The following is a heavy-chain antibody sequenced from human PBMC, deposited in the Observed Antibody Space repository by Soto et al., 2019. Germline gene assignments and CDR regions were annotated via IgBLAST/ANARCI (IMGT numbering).Heavy chain of an antibody. CDR2: IDPSDSYT. CDR3: ASDGTDAFDI. J-gene: IGHJ3*02. CDR1: GYSFTSYW. Sequence: GESLKISCKGSGYSFTSYWISWVRQMPGKGLEWMGRIDPSDSYTNYSPSFQGHVTISADKSISTAYLQWSSLKASDTAMYYCASDGTDAFDIWGQGTMVTVSS. V-gene: IGHV5-10-1*01. D-gene: IGHD6-13*01.